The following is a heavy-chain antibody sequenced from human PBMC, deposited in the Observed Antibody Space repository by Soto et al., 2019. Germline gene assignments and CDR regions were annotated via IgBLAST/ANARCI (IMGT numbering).Heavy chain of an antibody. CDR3: AKVNIVLNHY. Sequence: GESLKISCAASGFTFSSYAMSWVRQAPGKGLEWVSAISGSGGSTYYADSVKGRFTISRDNSKNTLYLQMNSLRAEDTAVYYCAKVNIVLNHYWGQGTLVTVSS. CDR1: GFTFSSYA. CDR2: ISGSGGST. D-gene: IGHD2-8*01. V-gene: IGHV3-23*01. J-gene: IGHJ4*02.